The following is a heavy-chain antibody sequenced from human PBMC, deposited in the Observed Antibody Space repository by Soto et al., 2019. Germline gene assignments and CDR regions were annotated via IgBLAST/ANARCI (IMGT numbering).Heavy chain of an antibody. V-gene: IGHV4-39*02. J-gene: IGHJ4*02. D-gene: IGHD2-2*01. Sequence: QLQLQESGPGLVKPSETLSLTCTVSGGSISSTSYYWAWIRQPPGKGLQWIGNIYYSGTTYYDPSLKGRVTISVDPPKNHFSLNLSSVTAADTAMYYCATLGVDATFDHWGQGTLVTVSS. CDR2: IYYSGTT. CDR3: ATLGVDATFDH. CDR1: GGSISSTSYY.